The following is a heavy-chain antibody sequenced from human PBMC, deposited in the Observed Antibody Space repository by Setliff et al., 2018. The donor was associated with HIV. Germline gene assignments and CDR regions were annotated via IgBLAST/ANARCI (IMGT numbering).Heavy chain of an antibody. CDR1: GFTFGSYG. V-gene: IGHV3-33*01. D-gene: IGHD3-3*01. J-gene: IGHJ4*02. CDR3: ARVFQSYFFDF. CDR2: IWYDGSEK. Sequence: GGSLRLSCTTSGFTFGSYGMHWVRQAPGKGLEWVANIWYDGSEKYYADSVKGRFTISRDKSKNTLYLQMNSLRTEDTAVYYCARVFQSYFFDFWGQGALVTVSS.